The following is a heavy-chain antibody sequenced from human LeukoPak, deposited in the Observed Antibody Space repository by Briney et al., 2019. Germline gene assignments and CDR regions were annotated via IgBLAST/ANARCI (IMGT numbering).Heavy chain of an antibody. CDR1: GYTSTSYD. D-gene: IGHD3-22*01. J-gene: IGHJ4*02. CDR3: ARGSGYYYDSSGYRY. V-gene: IGHV1-8*01. Sequence: ASVKVSCKASGYTSTSYDINWVRQATGQGLEWMGWMNPNSGNTGYAQKFQGRVTMTRNTSISTAYMELSSLRSEDMAVYYCARGSGYYYDSSGYRYWGQGTLVTVSS. CDR2: MNPNSGNT.